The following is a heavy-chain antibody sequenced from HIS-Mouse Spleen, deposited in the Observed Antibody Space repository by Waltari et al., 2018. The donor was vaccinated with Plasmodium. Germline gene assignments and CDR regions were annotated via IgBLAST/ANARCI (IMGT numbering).Heavy chain of an antibody. CDR2: ISWSSGSI. CDR3: AKDILPSIAARLPDY. CDR1: GFTFDDYA. J-gene: IGHJ4*02. V-gene: IGHV3-9*01. D-gene: IGHD6-6*01. Sequence: EVQLVESGGGLVQPGRSLRLSCAASGFTFDDYAIHWGRPAPGKGLEWVSGISWSSGSIGYADSVNGRFTISRDNAKNSLYLQMNSLRAEDTALYYCAKDILPSIAARLPDYWGQGTLVTVSS.